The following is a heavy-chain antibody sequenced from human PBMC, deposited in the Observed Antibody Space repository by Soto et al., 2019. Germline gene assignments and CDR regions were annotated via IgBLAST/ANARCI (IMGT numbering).Heavy chain of an antibody. V-gene: IGHV3-23*01. Sequence: GGSLRLSCAASGFTFSSYAMSWVRQAPGKGLEWVSAISGSGGSTYYADSVKGRFTISRDNSKNTLYLQMNSLRAEDTAVYYCAKVSGYCSGGSCYGWGDYYYYMDVWGKGTTVTVSS. CDR3: AKVSGYCSGGSCYGWGDYYYYMDV. CDR2: ISGSGGST. CDR1: GFTFSSYA. D-gene: IGHD2-15*01. J-gene: IGHJ6*03.